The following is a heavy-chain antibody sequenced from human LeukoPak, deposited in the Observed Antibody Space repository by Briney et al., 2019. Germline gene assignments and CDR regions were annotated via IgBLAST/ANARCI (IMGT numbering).Heavy chain of an antibody. D-gene: IGHD5-12*01. CDR1: GYTFTSYD. Sequence: ASVKVSCKASGYTFTSYDINWVRQAAGQGLEWMGCMNPNSGNTGYAQKFQGRVTMTRNTSISTAYMELSSLRSEDTAVYYCARGGLRFVLRGLYYFDYWGQGTLVTVSS. J-gene: IGHJ4*02. CDR2: MNPNSGNT. CDR3: ARGGLRFVLRGLYYFDY. V-gene: IGHV1-8*01.